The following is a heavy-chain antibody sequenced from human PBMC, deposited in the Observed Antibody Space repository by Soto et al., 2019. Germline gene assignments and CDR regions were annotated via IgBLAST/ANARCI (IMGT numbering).Heavy chain of an antibody. CDR3: ARHVTSDAFDI. J-gene: IGHJ3*02. Sequence: GESLKIACKGSVYSFTSYWIGCVRQMPGKGLEWMGIIYPGDSDTRYSPSFQGQVTISADKSISTAYLQSSSLKASDTAMYYCARHVTSDAFDIWGQGTMVTVSS. CDR2: IYPGDSDT. CDR1: VYSFTSYW. D-gene: IGHD4-4*01. V-gene: IGHV5-51*01.